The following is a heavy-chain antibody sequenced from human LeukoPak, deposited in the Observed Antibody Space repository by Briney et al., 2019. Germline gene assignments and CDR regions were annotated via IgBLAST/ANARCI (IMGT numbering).Heavy chain of an antibody. V-gene: IGHV1-18*01. J-gene: IGHJ4*02. Sequence: SVKVSCKASGYTFTSYGISWVRQAPGQGLEWMGWISAYNGNTNYAQKLQGRVTMTTDTSTSTAYMELRSLRSDDTAVYYCARDLRAFEASSASSYWGQGTLVTVSS. CDR3: ARDLRAFEASSASSY. CDR2: ISAYNGNT. CDR1: GYTFTSYG. D-gene: IGHD3-9*01.